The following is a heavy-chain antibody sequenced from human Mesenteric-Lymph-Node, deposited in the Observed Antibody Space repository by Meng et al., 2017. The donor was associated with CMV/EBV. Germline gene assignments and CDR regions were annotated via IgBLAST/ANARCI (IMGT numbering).Heavy chain of an antibody. V-gene: IGHV4-30-4*08. D-gene: IGHD1-20*01. CDR3: ATYNWNHYFDS. CDR2: IFYSGST. CDR1: GASINNGDYY. Sequence: SCTVSGASINNGDYYWTWIRQPPGRGLEWIGYIFYSGSTDYNPSLKSRGTMSLDTSKNQFSLKLTSVTAADTAVYYCATYNWNHYFDSWGQGALVTVSS. J-gene: IGHJ4*02.